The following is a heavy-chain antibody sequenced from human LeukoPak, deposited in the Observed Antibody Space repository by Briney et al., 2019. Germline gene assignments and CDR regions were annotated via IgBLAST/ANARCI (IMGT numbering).Heavy chain of an antibody. V-gene: IGHV3-23*01. Sequence: GGSLRLSCAASGFTFSSYSMSWVRQPPGKGLEWVSAINDSGGTTYYADSVKGRVTISRENSKNTLYLQMNGPRADDTVLYYGANAYDIFRYWGQGTMVTVSS. CDR2: INDSGGTT. CDR3: ANAYDIFRY. J-gene: IGHJ4*02. D-gene: IGHD3-9*01. CDR1: GFTFSSYS.